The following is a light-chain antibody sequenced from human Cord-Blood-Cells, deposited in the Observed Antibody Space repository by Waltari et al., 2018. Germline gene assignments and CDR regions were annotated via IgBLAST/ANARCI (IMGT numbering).Light chain of an antibody. J-gene: IGLJ3*02. Sequence: QSALTLPRSVSGSPGQSLTISCNGPSSDVGCYNTVSWYQQHQGKAPKLTMYDVSKRQAGIPYIFSASKLQNAAPLSISGSQAEEDYTYNCSSHAGSYTRVYGGGTKLTI. V-gene: IGLV2-11*01. CDR3: SSHAGSYTRV. CDR1: SSDVGCYNT. CDR2: DVS.